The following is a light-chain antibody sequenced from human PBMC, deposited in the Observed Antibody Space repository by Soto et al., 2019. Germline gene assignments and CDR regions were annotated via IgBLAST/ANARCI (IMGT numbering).Light chain of an antibody. J-gene: IGKJ5*01. V-gene: IGKV1-9*01. CDR1: QGISSY. CDR2: AAS. CDR3: QQLNSYTIT. Sequence: DIQLTQSPSFLSASVGDRVTITCRASQGISSYLAWYQQKPGKAPKLLIYAASTLQSGVPSRFSGSGSGTEFTLTISSLQPEDSATYYCQQLNSYTITFGQGTPLEIK.